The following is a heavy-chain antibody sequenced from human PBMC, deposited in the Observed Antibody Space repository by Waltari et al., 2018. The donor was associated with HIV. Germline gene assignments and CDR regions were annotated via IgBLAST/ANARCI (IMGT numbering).Heavy chain of an antibody. CDR2: ISYDGSNK. CDR3: ANGGSDSSGH. D-gene: IGHD3-22*01. V-gene: IGHV3-30*18. J-gene: IGHJ4*02. Sequence: QVQLVESGGGVVQPGRSLRLSCAASGFTFSSYGMHWVRQAPGKGLEWVAVISYDGSNKYYADSVKGRFTISRDNSKNTLYLQMNSLRAEDTAVYYCANGGSDSSGHWGQGTLVTVSS. CDR1: GFTFSSYG.